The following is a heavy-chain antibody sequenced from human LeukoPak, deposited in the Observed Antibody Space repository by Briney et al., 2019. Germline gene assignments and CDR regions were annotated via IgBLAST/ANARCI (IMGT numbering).Heavy chain of an antibody. CDR2: IYHSGST. D-gene: IGHD3-3*01. CDR3: ARMAADTTIFGVVKGRYYFDY. J-gene: IGHJ4*02. V-gene: IGHV4-38-2*01. Sequence: SETLSLTCAVSGYSISSGYYGVWIRRPPGKGLEWIGSIYHSGSTYYNPSLKSRVTMSVDTSKNQFSLKLSSVTAADTAVYYCARMAADTTIFGVVKGRYYFDYWGQGTLVTVSS. CDR1: GYSISSGYY.